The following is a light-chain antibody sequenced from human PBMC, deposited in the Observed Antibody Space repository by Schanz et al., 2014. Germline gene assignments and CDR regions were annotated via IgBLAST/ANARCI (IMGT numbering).Light chain of an antibody. Sequence: QSALTQPASVSGSPGQSITISCSGTGNDIGMYNLVSWYQQHPGKAPKLIIYEGSARASGLFNRFSGSRSGITASLTISGLQADDEADYYCSSHSLTSIVVFGGGTKLTVL. J-gene: IGLJ2*01. CDR3: SSHSLTSIVV. CDR1: GNDIGMYNL. V-gene: IGLV2-23*01. CDR2: EGS.